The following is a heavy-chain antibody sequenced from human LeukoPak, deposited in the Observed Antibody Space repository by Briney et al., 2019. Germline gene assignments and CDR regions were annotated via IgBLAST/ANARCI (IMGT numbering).Heavy chain of an antibody. Sequence: SQTLSLTCTVSGSSVSSDEYYWSWVRQHPGKGLEWIGYVYYSGSSYYIPSLESRVTMSVEVSKNQFSLELRSVTAADTAMYYCARVKVLRFLEWFLDFWGRGALVTVSS. CDR3: ARVKVLRFLEWFLDF. CDR2: VYYSGSS. CDR1: GSSVSSDEYY. D-gene: IGHD3-3*01. J-gene: IGHJ4*02. V-gene: IGHV4-31*03.